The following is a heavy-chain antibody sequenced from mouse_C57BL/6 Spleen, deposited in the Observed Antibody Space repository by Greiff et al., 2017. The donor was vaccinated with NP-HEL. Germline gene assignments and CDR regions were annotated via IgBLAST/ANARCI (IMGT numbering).Heavy chain of an antibody. D-gene: IGHD1-1*01. V-gene: IGHV1-52*01. J-gene: IGHJ2*01. CDR1: GYTFTSYW. Sequence: VQLQQPGAELVRPGSSVKLSCKASGYTFTSYWMHWVKQRPIQGLEWIGNIDPSDSETHYNQKFKDKATLTVDKSSSTAYMQLSSLTSEDSAVYYCARGEELITTVVAPFDYWGQGTTLTVSS. CDR3: ARGEELITTVVAPFDY. CDR2: IDPSDSET.